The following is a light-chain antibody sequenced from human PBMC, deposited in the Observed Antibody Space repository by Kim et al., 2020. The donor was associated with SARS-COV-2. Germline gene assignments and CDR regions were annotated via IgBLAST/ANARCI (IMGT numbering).Light chain of an antibody. CDR2: EDD. Sequence: GKTVTTSCPRSSGSIDDNYVQWYQQRPGGVPTTVIYEDDQRPSWVSDRFSGSIDNSSNSASLTISGLRTEDEADYYCQSYNRDNVIFGGGTQLTVL. CDR1: SGSIDDNY. V-gene: IGLV6-57*03. CDR3: QSYNRDNVI. J-gene: IGLJ2*01.